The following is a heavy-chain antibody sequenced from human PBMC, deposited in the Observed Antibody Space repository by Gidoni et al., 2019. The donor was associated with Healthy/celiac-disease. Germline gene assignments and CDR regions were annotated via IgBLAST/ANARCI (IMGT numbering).Heavy chain of an antibody. D-gene: IGHD4-17*01. CDR2: ISWNSGSI. CDR3: ANLRVTTGPQDDL. Sequence: EVQLVESGGGLVQPGRYLSLSCAASVFTFDDYAMHWVRQAPGKGLEWVSGISWNSGSIGYADSVKGRFTISRDNAKNSLYLQMNSLRAEDTALYYCANLRVTTGPQDDLWGRGTLVTVSS. J-gene: IGHJ2*01. V-gene: IGHV3-9*01. CDR1: VFTFDDYA.